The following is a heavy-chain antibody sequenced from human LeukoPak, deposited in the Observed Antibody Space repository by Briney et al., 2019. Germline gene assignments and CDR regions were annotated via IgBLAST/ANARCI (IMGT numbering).Heavy chain of an antibody. CDR3: ALDCSGGSCYVAY. CDR1: GFTFSSYS. V-gene: IGHV3-21*01. D-gene: IGHD2-15*01. Sequence: GGSLRLSCAASGFTFSSYSMNWVRQAPGKGLEWVSSISSSSSYTYYADSVKGRFTISRDNAKNSLYLQMNSLRAEDTAVYYCALDCSGGSCYVAYWGQGTLVTVSS. J-gene: IGHJ4*02. CDR2: ISSSSSYT.